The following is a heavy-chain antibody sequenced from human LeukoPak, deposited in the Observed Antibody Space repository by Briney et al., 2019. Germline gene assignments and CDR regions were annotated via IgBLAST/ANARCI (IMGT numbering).Heavy chain of an antibody. CDR2: IKPDGNDK. CDR1: GFTFSSYS. V-gene: IGHV3-7*03. J-gene: IGHJ4*02. Sequence: PGGSLRLSCAASGFTFSSYSMNWVRQAPGKGLEWVATIKPDGNDKFFVDSVKGRFTISRDNAKTSLFLQMNSLRAEDTAIYYCTTCDCEYWGQGALVTVSS. CDR3: TTCDCEY.